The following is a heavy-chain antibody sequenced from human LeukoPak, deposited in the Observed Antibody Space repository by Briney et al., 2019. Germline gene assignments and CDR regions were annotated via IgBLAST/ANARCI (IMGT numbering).Heavy chain of an antibody. D-gene: IGHD2-2*02. V-gene: IGHV4-4*07. CDR2: INSTANR. Sequence: SETLSLTCTVSGGSITNYFWTWTRQPAGKGLEWVGRINSTANRHYTPSLKCRVTMSVDTSKIHFSLNLSSVTAAYTALYYCARYYCRGISCYTWIDYWGQGTLVTVSS. CDR3: ARYYCRGISCYTWIDY. J-gene: IGHJ4*02. CDR1: GGSITNYF.